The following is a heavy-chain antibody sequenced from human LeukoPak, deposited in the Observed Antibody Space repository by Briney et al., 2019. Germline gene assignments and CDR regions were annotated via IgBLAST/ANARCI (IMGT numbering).Heavy chain of an antibody. Sequence: GGSLRLSCAASGFTFSGYDIHWVRQAPGKGLEWVAGIQYDGSNKYYTDSVKGRFTISRDNSKNTLYLQMNSLRAEDTAVYYCVRGGSSSYYYGMDVWGQGTTVTVSS. CDR3: VRGGSSSYYYGMDV. J-gene: IGHJ6*02. V-gene: IGHV3-33*01. D-gene: IGHD6-6*01. CDR2: IQYDGSNK. CDR1: GFTFSGYD.